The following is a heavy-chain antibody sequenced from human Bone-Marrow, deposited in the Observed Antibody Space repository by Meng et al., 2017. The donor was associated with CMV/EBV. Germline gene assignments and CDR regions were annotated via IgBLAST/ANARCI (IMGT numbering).Heavy chain of an antibody. CDR2: INPSGGST. CDR1: GGTFSSYA. D-gene: IGHD6-19*01. V-gene: IGHV1-46*01. Sequence: ASVKVSCKASGGTFSSYAINWVRQAPGQGLEWMGIINPSGGSTKYEQKFQGRVTMTRDTSTTRVYMELSSLRSEDTAVYYCARGADNSVWSLTMDVWGQGTTVTVSS. CDR3: ARGADNSVWSLTMDV. J-gene: IGHJ6*02.